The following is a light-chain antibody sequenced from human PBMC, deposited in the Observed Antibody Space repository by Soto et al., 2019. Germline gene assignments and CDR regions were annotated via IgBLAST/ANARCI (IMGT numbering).Light chain of an antibody. J-gene: IGKJ2*01. Sequence: DIQMTQSPSTLSASVGDRVTITCRASQTISNWLAWYQQKPGKAPKLLIYKASSSESGVPSRFSGSGSGTEFTLTISSLQPDDFATYYCQQYNSYPYTFGQGTRLEIK. CDR1: QTISNW. CDR3: QQYNSYPYT. CDR2: KAS. V-gene: IGKV1-5*03.